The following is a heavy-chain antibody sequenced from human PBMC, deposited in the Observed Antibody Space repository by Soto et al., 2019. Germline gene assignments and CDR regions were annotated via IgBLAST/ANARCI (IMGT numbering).Heavy chain of an antibody. CDR3: ANPIPKTRTTLGF. V-gene: IGHV3-23*01. CDR2: ISGSGDDT. J-gene: IGHJ4*02. D-gene: IGHD1-1*01. Sequence: QLLESGGGFVQPGGSLRLSCVASGFTFSNFAMAWVRQAPGEGLEWVSAISGSGDDTFYADSMKGRFTISRDNSKDTLYLQINSLRAEDTAVYYCANPIPKTRTTLGFWGQGTLVTVSS. CDR1: GFTFSNFA.